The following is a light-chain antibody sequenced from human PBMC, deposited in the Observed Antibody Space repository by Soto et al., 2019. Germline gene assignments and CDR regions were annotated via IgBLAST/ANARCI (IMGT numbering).Light chain of an antibody. CDR1: QNVNCD. J-gene: IGKJ2*01. CDR3: QQYNKWPPLYT. Sequence: EIVMTQSPVILSVSPGERATLSCRASQNVNCDLAWYQQKPGQAPRILIYGASTRATDIPARISGSGSGTDFTLTISSLQSEDFAVYYCQQYNKWPPLYTFGQGTKLEIK. CDR2: GAS. V-gene: IGKV3-15*01.